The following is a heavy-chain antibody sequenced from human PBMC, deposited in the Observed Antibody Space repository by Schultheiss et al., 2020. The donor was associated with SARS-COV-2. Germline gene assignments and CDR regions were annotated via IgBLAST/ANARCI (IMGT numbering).Heavy chain of an antibody. V-gene: IGHV4-34*01. CDR3: ARGREATTYGMDV. D-gene: IGHD1-14*01. J-gene: IGHJ6*02. Sequence: SETLSLTCAVYGGSFSGYYWSWIRQPPGKGLEWIGEINHSGSNNYNPSLKSRVTISVDTSKNQFSLKLSSVTAADTAVYYCARGREATTYGMDVWGQGTTVTVSS. CDR2: INHSGSN. CDR1: GGSFSGYY.